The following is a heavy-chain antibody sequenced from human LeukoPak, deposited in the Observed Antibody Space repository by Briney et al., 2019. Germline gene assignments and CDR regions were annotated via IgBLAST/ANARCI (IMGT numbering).Heavy chain of an antibody. CDR1: GFSVSSNY. J-gene: IGHJ3*01. V-gene: IGHV3-66*01. CDR3: ARDAERIRATDGFDV. CDR2: IYSGGTT. Sequence: GGSLRLSCAASGFSVSSNYMSWVRQAPGKGLEWVSIIYSGGTTNYADSVKGRFTISRDSSKNTLYLQMNSLRAEDTAAYYCARDAERIRATDGFDVWGQGTMVSVSS. D-gene: IGHD3-10*01.